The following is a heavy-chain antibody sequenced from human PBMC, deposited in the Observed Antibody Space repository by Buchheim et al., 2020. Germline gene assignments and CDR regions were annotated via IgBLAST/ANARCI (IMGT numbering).Heavy chain of an antibody. Sequence: QVQLQESGPGLVKPSGTLSLTCAVSGGSISSAYWWNWVRQPPGKGLEWLGEIYHSGSTNYNPSLKSRVTISVDTSKSQFSLSLTSVTAADTAVYYCAKVTSGSPSLDCWGQGTL. J-gene: IGHJ4*02. D-gene: IGHD3-10*01. CDR3: AKVTSGSPSLDC. CDR1: GGSISSAYW. V-gene: IGHV4-4*02. CDR2: IYHSGST.